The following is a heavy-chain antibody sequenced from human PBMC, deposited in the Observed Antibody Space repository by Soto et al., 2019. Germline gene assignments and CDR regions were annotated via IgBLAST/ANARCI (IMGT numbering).Heavy chain of an antibody. CDR3: ARESYDYVWGSYRLNWFGP. D-gene: IGHD3-16*02. CDR2: IIPIFGTA. Sequence: GASVKVSCKGSGGTFSSYSISWVLQAPGQGLEWMGGIIPIFGTANYAQKFQGRVTITADKSTSTAYMELSSLRSEDTAVYYCARESYDYVWGSYRLNWFGPRGQGTLVTVSS. CDR1: GGTFSSYS. J-gene: IGHJ5*02. V-gene: IGHV1-69*06.